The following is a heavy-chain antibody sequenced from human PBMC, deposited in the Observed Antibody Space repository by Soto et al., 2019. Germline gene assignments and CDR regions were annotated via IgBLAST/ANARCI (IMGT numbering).Heavy chain of an antibody. CDR2: IWYDGSEQ. CDR3: ANDWGTTGDGLLTAVLDV. J-gene: IGHJ2*01. Sequence: QVQLVESGGGVAQPGRSLRLSCTASGFSFSQTAIHWVRQTPDKGLEWVAIIWYDGSEQYYADSVKGRFTISRDNSKKTVYLQMNSLRVDDTSVYSCANDWGTTGDGLLTAVLDVWGRGTQVTVSS. CDR1: GFSFSQTA. D-gene: IGHD7-27*01. V-gene: IGHV3-33*06.